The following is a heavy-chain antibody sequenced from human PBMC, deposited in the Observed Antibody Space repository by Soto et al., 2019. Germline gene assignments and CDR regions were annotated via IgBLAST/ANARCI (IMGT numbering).Heavy chain of an antibody. Sequence: QVQLVQSGAEVKKPGASVKVSCKASGYIFTSYGISWVRQAPGEGLEWMGWISNNNWITNYARKVQGVVTMKTDISTSTAYVKLRSLRSDDTAGYYWAESMGGAGTYVSWGQGTLVTVSS. CDR1: GYIFTSYG. D-gene: IGHD3-10*01. CDR2: ISNNNWIT. J-gene: IGHJ4*02. V-gene: IGHV1-18*01. CDR3: AESMGGAGTYVS.